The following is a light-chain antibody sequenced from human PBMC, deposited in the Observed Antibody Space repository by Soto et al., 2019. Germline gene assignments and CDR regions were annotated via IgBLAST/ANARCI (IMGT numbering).Light chain of an antibody. J-gene: IGLJ3*02. CDR1: SSNIGSNT. CDR2: DNN. Sequence: QPVLTQPPSASGTPGQRVTISCSGSSSNIGSNTVNWYQQLPGTAPKLLIYDNNKRPSGIPDRFSGSKSGTSATLGITGLQTGDEADYYCGTWDSSLSAVFGGGTKLTVL. V-gene: IGLV1-51*01. CDR3: GTWDSSLSAV.